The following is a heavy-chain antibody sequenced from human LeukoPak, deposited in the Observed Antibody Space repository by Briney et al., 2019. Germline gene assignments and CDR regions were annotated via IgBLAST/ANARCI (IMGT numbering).Heavy chain of an antibody. V-gene: IGHV5-51*01. D-gene: IGHD1-26*01. Sequence: GESLKISCKGSGYSFTSYWIGWVRQMPGKGLEWMGINYPGDSDTRYSPSFQGRVTISADKSISTAYLQWSSLKASDTAMYYCARPVGATPYYFDYWGQGTLVTVSS. CDR1: GYSFTSYW. CDR3: ARPVGATPYYFDY. J-gene: IGHJ4*02. CDR2: NYPGDSDT.